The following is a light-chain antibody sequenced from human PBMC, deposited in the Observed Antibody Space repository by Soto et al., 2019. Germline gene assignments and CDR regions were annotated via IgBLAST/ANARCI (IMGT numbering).Light chain of an antibody. CDR2: KVS. V-gene: IGKV2-30*01. CDR1: QSLENSDGNPF. J-gene: IGKJ1*01. Sequence: DVVMTQSPLSLPATLGPPASISCRSSQSLENSDGNPFLNWVQQRPGQSPRRLSYKVSNRDSGVQDRLSGRGSGTDFTLKISRVEAEDVGVYYCMQGTHRPWTFGQGTKVEIK. CDR3: MQGTHRPWT.